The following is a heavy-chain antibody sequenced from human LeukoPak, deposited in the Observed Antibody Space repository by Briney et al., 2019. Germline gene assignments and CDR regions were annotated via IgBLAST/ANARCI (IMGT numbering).Heavy chain of an antibody. D-gene: IGHD5-18*01. V-gene: IGHV3-30*14. CDR2: ISYDGSNK. CDR3: ARWRYSYFDY. CDR1: GFTFSSYA. Sequence: GGSLRLSCAASGFTFSSYAMHWVRQAPGKGLEWVAVISYDGSNKYYADSVKGRFTISRENAKNSLYLQMNSLRAGDTAVYYCARWRYSYFDYWGQGTLVTVSS. J-gene: IGHJ4*02.